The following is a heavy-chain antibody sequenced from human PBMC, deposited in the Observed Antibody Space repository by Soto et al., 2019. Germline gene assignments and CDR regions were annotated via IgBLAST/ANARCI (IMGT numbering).Heavy chain of an antibody. D-gene: IGHD6-19*01. CDR2: IVPLPGTT. Sequence: QVQLVQSGAAVRKPGSSVKVSCKASGGTFTKYAITWVRQAPRQGLEWMGGIVPLPGTTNYAQKFRGRVTISSDESTSTAYLELSSLRSEDTAGYYCASGVGVHGGSSGWPDYAFDVWGQGTMVIVSS. CDR3: ASGVGVHGGSSGWPDYAFDV. J-gene: IGHJ3*01. CDR1: GGTFTKYA. V-gene: IGHV1-69*01.